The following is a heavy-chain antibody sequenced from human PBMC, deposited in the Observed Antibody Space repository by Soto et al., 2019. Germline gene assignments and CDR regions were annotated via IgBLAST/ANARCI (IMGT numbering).Heavy chain of an antibody. CDR3: ARHRYDFWSGYQAGYYYYGMDV. D-gene: IGHD3-3*01. J-gene: IGHJ6*02. Sequence: PGESLKISCKGSGYSFTIYWIGWVRQMPGKGLEWMGIIYPGDSDTRYSPSFQGQVTISADKSISTAYLQWSSLKASDTATYYCARHRYDFWSGYQAGYYYYGMDVWGQGTTVTVSS. V-gene: IGHV5-51*01. CDR2: IYPGDSDT. CDR1: GYSFTIYW.